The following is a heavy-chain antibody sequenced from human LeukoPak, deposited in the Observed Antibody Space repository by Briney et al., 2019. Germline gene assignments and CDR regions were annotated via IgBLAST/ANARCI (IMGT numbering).Heavy chain of an antibody. CDR1: GITFTSSA. V-gene: IGHV1-58*01. CDR3: GAEGYDFWSGYIPFDY. CDR2: IVVGSGNT. J-gene: IGHJ4*02. D-gene: IGHD3-3*01. Sequence: SVKVSCKASGITFTSSAVQWVRQARGQRLEWIGWIVVGSGNTNYAQKFQERVTITRDMSTSTAYMELSSLRSEDTAVYYCGAEGYDFWSGYIPFDYWGQGTLVTVSS.